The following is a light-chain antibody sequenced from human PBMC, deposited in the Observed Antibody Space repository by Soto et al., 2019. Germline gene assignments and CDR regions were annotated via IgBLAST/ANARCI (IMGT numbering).Light chain of an antibody. Sequence: DIQMTQSPSSLSASVGDRVNISCRASQAIGSRLAWYQQKPGKAPKILIYAAATLLSGVPSRFSATFSGTDFTLTINSLQPEDLATYFCQQGNSFPLTFGPGTKVDLK. J-gene: IGKJ3*01. CDR1: QAIGSR. CDR2: AAA. CDR3: QQGNSFPLT. V-gene: IGKV1-12*01.